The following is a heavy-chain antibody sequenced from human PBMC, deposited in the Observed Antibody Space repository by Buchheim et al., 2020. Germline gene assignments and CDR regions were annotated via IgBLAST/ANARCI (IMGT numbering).Heavy chain of an antibody. V-gene: IGHV3-30*18. Sequence: QVQLVESGGGVVQPGRSLRLSCAASGFTFSSYGMHWVRQAPGKGLEWVAVISYDGSNKYYVDSVKGRFTISRDNSKNTLYLQMNSLRAEDTAVYYCAKGTTVTKYYYYGMDVWGQGTT. CDR3: AKGTTVTKYYYYGMDV. CDR2: ISYDGSNK. D-gene: IGHD4-11*01. J-gene: IGHJ6*02. CDR1: GFTFSSYG.